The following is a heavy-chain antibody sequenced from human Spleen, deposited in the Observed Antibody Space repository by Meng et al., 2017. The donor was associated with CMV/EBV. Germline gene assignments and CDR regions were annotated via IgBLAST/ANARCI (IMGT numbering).Heavy chain of an antibody. D-gene: IGHD3-3*01. CDR1: GFTFSSYS. CDR3: ARDKLRFLEWLLDYYGMDV. Sequence: GESLKISCAASGFTFSSYSLNWLRQAPGKGLEWLSYIGSSSDVIYYADSVKGRFTISRDNAKNSLYLQMNSLRAEDTAVYYCARDKLRFLEWLLDYYGMDVWGQGTTVTVSS. V-gene: IGHV3-48*04. J-gene: IGHJ6*02. CDR2: IGSSSDVI.